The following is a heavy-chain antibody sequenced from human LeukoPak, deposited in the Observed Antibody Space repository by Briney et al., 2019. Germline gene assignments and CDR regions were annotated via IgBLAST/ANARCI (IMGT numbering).Heavy chain of an antibody. CDR2: IIPIFGTA. D-gene: IGHD2-2*02. Sequence: ASVKVSCKASGGTFSSYAIIWVRQAPGQGLEWMGGIIPIFGTANYAQKFQGRVTITADESTSTAYMELSSLRSEDTAVYYCARRIMGGYCSSTSCYKNGWFDPWGQGTLVTVSS. CDR3: ARRIMGGYCSSTSCYKNGWFDP. V-gene: IGHV1-69*13. J-gene: IGHJ5*02. CDR1: GGTFSSYA.